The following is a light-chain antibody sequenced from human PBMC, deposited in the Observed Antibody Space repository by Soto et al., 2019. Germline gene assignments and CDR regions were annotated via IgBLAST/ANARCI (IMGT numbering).Light chain of an antibody. Sequence: QSVLTQPASVSGSRGQSITISCTGTRSDVGGYNYVSWYQQHPGKAPKLMIYDVSNRPSGVSNRFSGSKSGNTASLTISGLQAEDEADYYCSSYTSSSTHYVFGTGTKLTVL. CDR3: SSYTSSSTHYV. CDR2: DVS. J-gene: IGLJ1*01. V-gene: IGLV2-14*01. CDR1: RSDVGGYNY.